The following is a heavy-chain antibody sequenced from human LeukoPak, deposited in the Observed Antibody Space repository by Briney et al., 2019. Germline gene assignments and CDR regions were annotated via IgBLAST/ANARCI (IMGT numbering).Heavy chain of an antibody. Sequence: SVKVSCKASGGTFSSYAISWVRQAPGQGLEWMGRIIPIFGTANYAQKFQGRVTITTDESTSTAYMELSSLRSEDTAVYFCARTGITLAGGDYWGQGTLVSVSS. V-gene: IGHV1-69*05. CDR3: ARTGITLAGGDY. J-gene: IGHJ4*02. CDR1: GGTFSSYA. CDR2: IIPIFGTA. D-gene: IGHD6-19*01.